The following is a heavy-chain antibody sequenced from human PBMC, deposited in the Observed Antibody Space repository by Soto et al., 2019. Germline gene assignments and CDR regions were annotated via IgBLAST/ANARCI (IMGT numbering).Heavy chain of an antibody. J-gene: IGHJ4*02. Sequence: PSETLCLTCAVYDGSCSGYYWSWIRQPPGKGLEWIGEINHSGSTNYNPSLKSRVTISVDTSKNQFSLKLSSVTAADTAVYYCARGLHSGRSGSYYTPAFHYWGLGTLVTVSS. D-gene: IGHD3-10*01. CDR3: ARGLHSGRSGSYYTPAFHY. CDR2: INHSGST. V-gene: IGHV4-34*01. CDR1: DGSCSGYY.